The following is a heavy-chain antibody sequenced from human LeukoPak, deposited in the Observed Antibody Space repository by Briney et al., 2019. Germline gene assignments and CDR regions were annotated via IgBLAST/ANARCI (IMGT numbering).Heavy chain of an antibody. Sequence: SETLSLTCTVSGGSISDYYWNWIRQPPGKGLEWIGYVSYSGSTYYNPSLEGRVIMSVDTSKNQFSLRLSSVTAADTAVYFCARNHYDSSGYDFDYWGQGTLVTVS. CDR3: ARNHYDSSGYDFDY. CDR1: GGSISDYY. V-gene: IGHV4-59*01. D-gene: IGHD3-22*01. J-gene: IGHJ4*02. CDR2: VSYSGST.